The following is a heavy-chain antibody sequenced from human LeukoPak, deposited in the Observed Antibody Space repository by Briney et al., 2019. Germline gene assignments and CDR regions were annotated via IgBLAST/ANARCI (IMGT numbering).Heavy chain of an antibody. Sequence: PSETLSLTCLVSGEPISSYYWSWIRQAPGKGLEWIGYIYYSGSTNYNPSLKSRVTISVDTSKNQFSLKLSSVTAADTAVYYCARGGSYGAFDIWGQGTMVTVSS. CDR2: IYYSGST. J-gene: IGHJ3*02. CDR3: ARGGSYGAFDI. D-gene: IGHD1-26*01. CDR1: GEPISSYY. V-gene: IGHV4-59*01.